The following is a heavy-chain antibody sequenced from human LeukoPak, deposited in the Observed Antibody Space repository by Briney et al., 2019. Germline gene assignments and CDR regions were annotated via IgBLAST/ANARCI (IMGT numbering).Heavy chain of an antibody. CDR3: ARTSRWLLGVFDY. CDR2: IYTSGST. V-gene: IGHV4-4*07. CDR1: GGSFTTHY. D-gene: IGHD5-12*01. J-gene: IGHJ4*02. Sequence: SETLSLTCTVSGGSFTTHYWSWIRQPAGKGLEWIGRIYTSGSTNYNPSLKSRVTMSVDTSKNQFSLKLSSVTAADTAVYYCARTSRWLLGVFDYWGQGTLVTVSS.